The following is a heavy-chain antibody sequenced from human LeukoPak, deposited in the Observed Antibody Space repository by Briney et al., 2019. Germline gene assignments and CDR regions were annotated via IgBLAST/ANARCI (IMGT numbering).Heavy chain of an antibody. CDR3: ARGASYYDSSGYYYIDAFDI. Sequence: PSETLSLTCTVSGGSISSYYWSWIRQPPGKGLEWIGYIYYSGSTNYNPSLKSRVTISVDTSKNQFSLKLSSVTAADTAVYYCARGASYYDSSGYYYIDAFDIWGQGTMVTVSS. CDR1: GGSISSYY. J-gene: IGHJ3*02. V-gene: IGHV4-59*01. D-gene: IGHD3-22*01. CDR2: IYYSGST.